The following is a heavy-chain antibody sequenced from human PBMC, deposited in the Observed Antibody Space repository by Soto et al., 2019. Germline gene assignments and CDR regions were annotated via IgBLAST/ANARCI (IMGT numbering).Heavy chain of an antibody. CDR1: GYTFTSYG. Sequence: ASVKVSCKASGYTFTSYGISWVRQAPGQGLEWMGWISAYNGNTNYAQKLQGRVTMTTDTSTSTAYMELRSLRSDDTAVYYCARDPPFIAVAGRKFDYWGQGTLVTVYS. CDR3: ARDPPFIAVAGRKFDY. V-gene: IGHV1-18*01. CDR2: ISAYNGNT. J-gene: IGHJ4*02. D-gene: IGHD6-19*01.